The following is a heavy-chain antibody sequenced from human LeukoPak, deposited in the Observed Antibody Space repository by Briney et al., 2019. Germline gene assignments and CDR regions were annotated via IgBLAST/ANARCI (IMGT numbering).Heavy chain of an antibody. CDR3: GRGARPPLYYYYMDV. CDR1: GGTFSDYA. CDR2: IIPILGTA. V-gene: IGHV1-69*10. Sequence: ASVKVSCKASGGTFSDYALNWVRQAPGQGLEWMGGIIPILGTANYAQKFQGRVTISADKSTSTAYMELSSLRSEDTAVYYCGRGARPPLYYYYMDVWGKGTTVTVSS. D-gene: IGHD5-12*01. J-gene: IGHJ6*03.